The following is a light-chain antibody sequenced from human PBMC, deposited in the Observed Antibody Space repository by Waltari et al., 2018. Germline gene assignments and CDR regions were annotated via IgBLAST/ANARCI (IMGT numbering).Light chain of an antibody. J-gene: IGLJ2*01. V-gene: IGLV3-19*01. CDR1: SLRVSS. CDR3: NSRDSSGHHK. Sequence: SSELTQDPAVSVALGQTVTITCQGDSLRVSSVSWYQQKPGQAPLLVMYGSNDRPSGIPDRFSCSTSRNTASLIITGAQAEDEADYYCNSRDSSGHHKFGGGTKLTVL. CDR2: GSN.